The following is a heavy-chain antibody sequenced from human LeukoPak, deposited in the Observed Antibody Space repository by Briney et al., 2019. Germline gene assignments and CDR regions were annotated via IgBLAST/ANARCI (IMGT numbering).Heavy chain of an antibody. D-gene: IGHD3-16*02. CDR2: VFGGGFGA. V-gene: IGHV3-23*01. CDR3: AKFEGHPWGTYRLDY. CDR1: GFTFGDFS. J-gene: IGHJ4*02. Sequence: GGALRHSCVASGFTFGDFSMTWGRQAPGEGPGWVASVFGGGFGAYYVHSVKGRFTISRDNSKNTLYLQMNSLRVEDTAVYYCAKFEGHPWGTYRLDYWGLGTLVTVS.